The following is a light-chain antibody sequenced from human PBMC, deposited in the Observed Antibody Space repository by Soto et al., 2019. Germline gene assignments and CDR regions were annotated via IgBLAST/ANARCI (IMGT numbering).Light chain of an antibody. J-gene: IGKJ3*01. CDR2: WAS. CDR3: HQYYNTPRT. Sequence: DIVMTQSPDSLAVSLGERATINCKTSQRVLYSSNNKNYLAWYQQKPGQPPKLLIYWASTRESGVPDRFTGRGSWTDFTLTISSLQAEDVAVYYCHQYYNTPRTFGPGTKVDIK. CDR1: QRVLYSSNNKNY. V-gene: IGKV4-1*01.